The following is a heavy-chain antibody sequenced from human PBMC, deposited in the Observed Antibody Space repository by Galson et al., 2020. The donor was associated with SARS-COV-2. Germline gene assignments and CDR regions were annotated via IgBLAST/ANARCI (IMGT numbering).Heavy chain of an antibody. J-gene: IGHJ4*01. D-gene: IGHD3-3*01. Sequence: SETLSPTCSVTDGSIRTRSHYWGWIRQPTGKRLERIASVLYTGTTTYNPSLKSRVTVSVDTSENQFSLKMTSVTAADAAIYYCARRGDTVAWFYWGQGALVTVSS. V-gene: IGHV4-39*01. CDR2: VLYTGTT. CDR3: ARRGDTVAWFY. CDR1: DGSIRTRSHY.